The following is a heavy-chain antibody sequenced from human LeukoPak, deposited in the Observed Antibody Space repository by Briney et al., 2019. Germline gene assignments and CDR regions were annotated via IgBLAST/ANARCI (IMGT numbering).Heavy chain of an antibody. CDR3: ARGWREYQLLLFDY. V-gene: IGHV1-18*01. CDR1: GYSFILYG. J-gene: IGHJ4*02. CDR2: ISTSTGDT. Sequence: ASVKVSCKTSGYSFILYGISWVRQAPGQGPEWMGWISTSTGDTKYTQKFQGRVTMTRDTSISTAYMELSRLRSDDTAVYYCARGWREYQLLLFDYWGQGTLVTVSS. D-gene: IGHD2-2*01.